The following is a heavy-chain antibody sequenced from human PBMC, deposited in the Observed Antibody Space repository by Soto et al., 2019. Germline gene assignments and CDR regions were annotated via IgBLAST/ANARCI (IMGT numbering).Heavy chain of an antibody. CDR2: ISGSGGST. J-gene: IGHJ3*02. CDR3: AKDHRVLRFLEWENDAFDI. V-gene: IGHV3-23*01. CDR1: GFTFSSYA. Sequence: GGSLRLSCAASGFTFSSYAMSWVRQAPGKGLEWVSAISGSGGSTYYADSVKGRFTISRDNSKNTLYLQMNSLRAEDTAVYYCAKDHRVLRFLEWENDAFDIWGQGTMVTVSS. D-gene: IGHD3-3*01.